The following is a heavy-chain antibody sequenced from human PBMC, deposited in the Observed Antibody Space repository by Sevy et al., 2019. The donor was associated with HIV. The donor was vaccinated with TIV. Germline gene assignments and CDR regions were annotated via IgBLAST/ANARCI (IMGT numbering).Heavy chain of an antibody. CDR1: GYSISSGYY. V-gene: IGHV4-38-2*01. CDR2: IYHSGST. CDR3: ARAVVAAAVDNWFDP. J-gene: IGHJ5*02. Sequence: SETLSLTCAVSGYSISSGYYWGWIRQPPGKGLEWIESIYHSGSTYYNPSLKSRVTISVDTSKNQFSLKLSSVTAADTAVYFCARAVVAAAVDNWFDPWGQGTLVTVSS. D-gene: IGHD6-13*01.